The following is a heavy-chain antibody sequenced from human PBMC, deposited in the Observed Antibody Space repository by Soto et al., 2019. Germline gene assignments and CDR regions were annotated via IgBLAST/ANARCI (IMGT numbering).Heavy chain of an antibody. CDR3: ARTRIAAAGTRLNDAFDI. CDR2: ISSSSSYI. Sequence: EVQLVESGGGLVKPGGSLRLSCAASGFTFSSYSMNWVRQAPGKGLEWVSSISSSSSYIYYADSVKGRFTISRDNAKNSLYLQMNSLRAEDTAVYYCARTRIAAAGTRLNDAFDIWGQGTMVTVSS. D-gene: IGHD6-13*01. J-gene: IGHJ3*02. V-gene: IGHV3-21*01. CDR1: GFTFSSYS.